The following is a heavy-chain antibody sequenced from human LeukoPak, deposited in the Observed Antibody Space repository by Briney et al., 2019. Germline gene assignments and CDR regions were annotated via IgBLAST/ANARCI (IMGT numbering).Heavy chain of an antibody. V-gene: IGHV3-30*04. J-gene: IGHJ4*02. CDR3: ARDGGTAGYSSGSDY. CDR2: ISYDGIIK. D-gene: IGHD5-18*01. CDR1: GFTFSSYA. Sequence: GGSLRLSCAASGFTFSSYAMHWVRQAPGKGLEWVAVISYDGIIKYYADSVKGRFTISRDNSKNTLYLQMISLRSDDTAVYYCARDGGTAGYSSGSDYWGQGTLVIVSS.